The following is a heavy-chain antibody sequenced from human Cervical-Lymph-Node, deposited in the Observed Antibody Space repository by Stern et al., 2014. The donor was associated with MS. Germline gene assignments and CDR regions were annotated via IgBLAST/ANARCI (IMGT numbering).Heavy chain of an antibody. Sequence: EDQLVESGGGLVKPGGSLRLSCAASGFTFSSYSTSWVRQAPGKGLEWVSSISSSNYSIYYADSVKGRFTISRDNAKNSLYLQMNSLRGEDTAVYYCAPGGSGPTDYWGQGTLVSVSS. D-gene: IGHD2-15*01. CDR1: GFTFSSYS. J-gene: IGHJ4*02. V-gene: IGHV3-21*01. CDR2: ISSSNYSI. CDR3: APGGSGPTDY.